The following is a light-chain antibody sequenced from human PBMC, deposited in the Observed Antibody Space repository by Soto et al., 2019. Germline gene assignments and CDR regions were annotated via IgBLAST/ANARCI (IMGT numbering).Light chain of an antibody. Sequence: DIQMTQSPSTLSASVGDRVTITCRASQSISSWLAWYQQKPGKAPKLLIYKASSLESGVPSRFSGSGSETEFTLTISSLQPNDFATYSCQQYNSYSSTFGQGTKVEI. CDR3: QQYNSYSST. J-gene: IGKJ1*01. CDR1: QSISSW. V-gene: IGKV1-5*03. CDR2: KAS.